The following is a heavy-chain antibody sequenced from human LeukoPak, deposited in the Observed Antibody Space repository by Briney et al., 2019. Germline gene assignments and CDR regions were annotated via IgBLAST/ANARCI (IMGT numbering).Heavy chain of an antibody. CDR3: ARGEVSEDLLLWFDP. CDR1: GGSISSYY. CDR2: IYYSGST. D-gene: IGHD2-15*01. Sequence: SETLSLTCTVSGGSISSYYWSWIRQPPGKGLEWIGYIYYSGSTNYNPSLKSRVTISVDTSKNQFSLKLSSVTAADTAVYYCARGEVSEDLLLWFDPWGQGTLVTVSS. V-gene: IGHV4-59*01. J-gene: IGHJ5*02.